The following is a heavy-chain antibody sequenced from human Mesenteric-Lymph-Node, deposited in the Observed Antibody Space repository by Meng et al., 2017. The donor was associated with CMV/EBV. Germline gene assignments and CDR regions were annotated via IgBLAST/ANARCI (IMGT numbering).Heavy chain of an antibody. CDR1: GYSFTTKY. Sequence: ASVKVSCKTSGYSFTTKYIHWVRQAPGQGLEWMGIIDPSGGSTTYAQKLRGRVTMTRDTSTSTVYMQLRTLTSEDTAIYFCAREIGEAYHADWFDPWGQGTLVTVSS. J-gene: IGHJ5*02. D-gene: IGHD3-10*01. CDR3: AREIGEAYHADWFDP. V-gene: IGHV1-46*04. CDR2: IDPSGGST.